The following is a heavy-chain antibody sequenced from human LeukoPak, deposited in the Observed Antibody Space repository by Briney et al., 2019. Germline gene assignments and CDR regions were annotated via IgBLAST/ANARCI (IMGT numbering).Heavy chain of an antibody. J-gene: IGHJ4*02. CDR2: IDWDDGK. CDR3: ARVYDNNIFDF. Sequence: SGPTQVNPTQTLTLTCTFSGSSLRRTGRRVSWLRQPPGKALEWLARIDWDDGKYYNSSLQTRLTISKDASENQVVLSMTNMDPADTAIYYCARVYDNNIFDFWGQGTLVTVSS. CDR1: GSSLRRTGRR. D-gene: IGHD3-9*01. V-gene: IGHV2-70*04.